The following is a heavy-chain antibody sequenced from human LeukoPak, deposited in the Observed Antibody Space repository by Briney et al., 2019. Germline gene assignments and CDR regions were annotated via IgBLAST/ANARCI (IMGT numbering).Heavy chain of an antibody. V-gene: IGHV1-18*01. Sequence: GASVKLSCKASGYTFTRYGISWVRQAPGQGLEWMGWISAYNGNTNYGQKLHGRVTMTTDTSTSTAYMELRSLRSDDTAVYYCARRLGVRGASPPYYYYYYMDVWGKGTTVTISS. J-gene: IGHJ6*03. CDR1: GYTFTRYG. D-gene: IGHD3-10*01. CDR2: ISAYNGNT. CDR3: ARRLGVRGASPPYYYYYYMDV.